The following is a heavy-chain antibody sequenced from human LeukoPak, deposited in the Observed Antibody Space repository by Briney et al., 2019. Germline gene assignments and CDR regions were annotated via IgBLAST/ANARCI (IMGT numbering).Heavy chain of an antibody. CDR1: GYSISSGYY. CDR2: IYHSGST. J-gene: IGHJ2*01. V-gene: IGHV4-38-2*02. Sequence: SETLSLTCTVSGYSISSGYYWGWIRQPPGKGLEWIGSIYHSGSTYYNPSLKSRVTISVDTSKNQFPLKLSSVTAADTAVYYCARESTFDDYGDYVPYWYFDLWGRGTLVTVSS. CDR3: ARESTFDDYGDYVPYWYFDL. D-gene: IGHD4-17*01.